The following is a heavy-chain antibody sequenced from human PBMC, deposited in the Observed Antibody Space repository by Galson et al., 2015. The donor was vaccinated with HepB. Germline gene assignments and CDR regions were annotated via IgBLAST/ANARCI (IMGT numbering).Heavy chain of an antibody. CDR3: ARGGYSGSSSFDY. J-gene: IGHJ4*02. Sequence: SLRLSCAASGFTFSSYSMNWVRQAPGKGLEWVSSISSSSSYIYYADSVKGRFTISRDNAKNSLYLQMNSLRAEDTAVYYCARGGYSGSSSFDYWGQGTLVTVSS. D-gene: IGHD1-26*01. CDR1: GFTFSSYS. CDR2: ISSSSSYI. V-gene: IGHV3-21*01.